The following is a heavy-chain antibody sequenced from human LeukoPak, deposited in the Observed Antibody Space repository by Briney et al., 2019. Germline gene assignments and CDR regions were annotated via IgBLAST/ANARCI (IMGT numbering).Heavy chain of an antibody. D-gene: IGHD3-16*02. CDR1: GFTFSSYS. Sequence: GGSLRLSCAASGFTFSSYSMNWVRQAPGKGLEWVSSISSSSSYIYYADSVKGRFTISRDNAKNSLYLQMNSLRAEDTAVYYCARESEGGLGDYVWGSYRLSPIDYWGQGTLVTVSS. CDR3: ARESEGGLGDYVWGSYRLSPIDY. V-gene: IGHV3-21*01. J-gene: IGHJ4*02. CDR2: ISSSSSYI.